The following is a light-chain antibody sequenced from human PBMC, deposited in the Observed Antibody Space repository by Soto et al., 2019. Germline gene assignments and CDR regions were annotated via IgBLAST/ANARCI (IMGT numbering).Light chain of an antibody. CDR3: QQSYSTPHT. CDR2: GAS. V-gene: IGKV1-39*01. J-gene: IGKJ2*01. Sequence: DLQLTQSPSSLSASIGDRVTITCRASQTINKYLNWYQQKPGKAPKLLIYGASSLHSGVTSRFSGSGAGTDFTLTISSVQAEDCGSYCCQQSYSTPHTFGLGTKLQI. CDR1: QTINKY.